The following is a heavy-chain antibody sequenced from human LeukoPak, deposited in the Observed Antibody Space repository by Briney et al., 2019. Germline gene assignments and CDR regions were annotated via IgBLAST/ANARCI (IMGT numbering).Heavy chain of an antibody. D-gene: IGHD3-16*02. V-gene: IGHV4-39*07. CDR1: GGFISSSSYY. Sequence: SETLSLTCTVSGGFISSSSYYWGWIRQPPGKGLEWIGRIYYSGSTNYNPSLKSRVTISVDTSKNQFSLKLSSVTAADTAVYYCARPIPYDYVWGSYRSGAFDIWGQGTMVTVSS. CDR2: IYYSGST. CDR3: ARPIPYDYVWGSYRSGAFDI. J-gene: IGHJ3*02.